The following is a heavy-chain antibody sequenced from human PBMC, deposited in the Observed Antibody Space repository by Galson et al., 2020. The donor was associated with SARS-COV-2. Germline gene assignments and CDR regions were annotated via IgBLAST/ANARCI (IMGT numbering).Heavy chain of an antibody. Sequence: SETLSLTCPVSGGSISTTSYFWGWIRQPPGQGLEWLGTISYSGTTYYNPSLRSRVTISVDTSRNQFSLKLNSVTAADTAVYYCARRGGTVTTQHCDLWGRGTLVTVSS. CDR1: GGSISTTSYF. D-gene: IGHD4-17*01. V-gene: IGHV4-39*01. CDR2: ISYSGTT. CDR3: ARRGGTVTTQHCDL. J-gene: IGHJ2*01.